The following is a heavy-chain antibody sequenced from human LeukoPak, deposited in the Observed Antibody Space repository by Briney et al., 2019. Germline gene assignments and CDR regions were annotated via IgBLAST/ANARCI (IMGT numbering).Heavy chain of an antibody. V-gene: IGHV4-61*02. D-gene: IGHD3-9*01. CDR3: ARGQGNYDILTGYYY. CDR2: IYPSGST. J-gene: IGHJ4*02. Sequence: SQTLSLTCTVSGGSISSGTYYWSWIRQPAGKGLEWIGCIYPSGSTNYNPSLKSRVTISVDSSKNQFSLKLSSVTAADTAVYYCARGQGNYDILTGYYYWGQGTLVTVSS. CDR1: GGSISSGTYY.